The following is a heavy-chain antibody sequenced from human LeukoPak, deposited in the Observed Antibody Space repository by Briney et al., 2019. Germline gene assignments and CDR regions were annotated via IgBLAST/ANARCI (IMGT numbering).Heavy chain of an antibody. J-gene: IGHJ6*03. V-gene: IGHV1-8*01. CDR2: MNPNSGNT. D-gene: IGHD3-22*01. CDR1: GYTFTSYD. CDR3: ARRDSSGSYYYYYYMDV. Sequence: GASVKVSCKASGYTFTSYDINWVRQATGQGLEWMGWMNPNSGNTGYAQKFQGRVTMTRNTSISTAYMELSSLRSEDTAVYYCARRDSSGSYYYYYYMDVWGKGTTVTVSS.